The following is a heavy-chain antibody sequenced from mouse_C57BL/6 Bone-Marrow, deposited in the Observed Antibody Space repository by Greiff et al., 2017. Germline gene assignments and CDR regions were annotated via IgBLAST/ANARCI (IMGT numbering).Heavy chain of an antibody. CDR1: GYIFTKYT. Sequence: QVQLKQSGAELVKPGASVKLSCKASGYIFTKYTIHWVKQRSGQGLEWIGWFYPGSGSIKYNERFKDKATLTADKSSNTVYMELSRLTSEDSAVYFCARHERYYDYEGYFDYWGQGTTLTVSS. J-gene: IGHJ2*01. CDR2: FYPGSGSI. CDR3: ARHERYYDYEGYFDY. D-gene: IGHD2-4*01. V-gene: IGHV1-62-2*01.